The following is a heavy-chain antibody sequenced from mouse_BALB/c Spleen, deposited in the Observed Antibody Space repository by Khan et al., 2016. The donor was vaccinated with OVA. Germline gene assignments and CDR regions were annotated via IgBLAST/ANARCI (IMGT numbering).Heavy chain of an antibody. Sequence: QVQLKESGAELARPGASVKLSCKASGYTFTDYYMNWVKQRTGQGLEWIGEISPGSGDTYYNEKFKGKATLTADKSSSTVYMQFSSLTAEASAVYFCARRNYFGYTFAYWGQGTLVTVSA. CDR2: ISPGSGDT. J-gene: IGHJ3*01. CDR1: GYTFTDYY. V-gene: IGHV1-77*01. D-gene: IGHD1-2*01. CDR3: ARRNYFGYTFAY.